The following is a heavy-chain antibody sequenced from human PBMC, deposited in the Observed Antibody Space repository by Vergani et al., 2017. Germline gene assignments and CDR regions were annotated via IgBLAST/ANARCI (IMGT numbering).Heavy chain of an antibody. D-gene: IGHD6-19*01. CDR3: NSVAGDDY. J-gene: IGHJ4*02. CDR1: GFTFGDYA. Sequence: EVQLVESGGGLVQPGRSLRLSCTASGFTFGDYAMSWVRQAPGKGLGWVGFIRSKAYGGTTEYAASVKGRFTISRDDSKSIAYLQMNSLKTEDTAVYYCNSVAGDDYWGQGTLVTVSS. V-gene: IGHV3-49*04. CDR2: IRSKAYGGTT.